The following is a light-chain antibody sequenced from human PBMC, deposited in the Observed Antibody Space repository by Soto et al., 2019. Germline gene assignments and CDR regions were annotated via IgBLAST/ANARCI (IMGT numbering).Light chain of an antibody. V-gene: IGKV1-27*01. J-gene: IGKJ3*01. CDR1: QGISNY. Sequence: DIRMTQSPSSLSASVGDRVTITCRASQGISNYLAWYQQKPGKVPKLLIYAASTLQSGVPSRFSGSGSGTDFTLTISSLQPEDVATYYCQKYNSAPQITFGPGTKVDIK. CDR2: AAS. CDR3: QKYNSAPQIT.